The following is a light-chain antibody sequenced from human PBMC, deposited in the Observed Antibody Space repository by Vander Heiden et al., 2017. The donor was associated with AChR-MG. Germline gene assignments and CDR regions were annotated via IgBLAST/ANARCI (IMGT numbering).Light chain of an antibody. CDR3: SSYTSISTYL. J-gene: IGLJ1*01. Sequence: QSDLTQPASVSGSPGQSITISCTGTGSDVGAYDFVTWYQQHPGNAPKLIIYDVKNRPSGVSNRFSGSKSGNTASLTISGLQAEDEADYYCSSYTSISTYLFGTGTKVTVV. V-gene: IGLV2-14*03. CDR1: GSDVGAYDF. CDR2: DVK.